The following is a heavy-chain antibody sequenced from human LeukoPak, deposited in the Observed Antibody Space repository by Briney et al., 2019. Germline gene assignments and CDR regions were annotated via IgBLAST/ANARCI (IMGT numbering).Heavy chain of an antibody. CDR1: GGSISSSSDY. CDR2: IYYHENT. D-gene: IGHD1-1*01. Sequence: SETLSLTCTVSGGSISSSSDYWGWIRQAPGKGPEWLGSIYYHENTYYNSSLKSRVTISVDTSKNQFSLKLNSVTAADTAVYFCARRAYSAAYWKHFDYWGQGTLVTVSS. J-gene: IGHJ4*02. CDR3: ARRAYSAAYWKHFDY. V-gene: IGHV4-39*01.